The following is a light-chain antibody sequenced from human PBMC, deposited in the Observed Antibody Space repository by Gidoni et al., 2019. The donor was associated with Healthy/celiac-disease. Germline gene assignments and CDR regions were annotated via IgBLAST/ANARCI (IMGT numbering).Light chain of an antibody. J-gene: IGKJ5*01. CDR1: QSLLHSNGYNY. CDR2: LGS. Sequence: DIVLTQSPLSLPVTPGEPASISCRSSQSLLHSNGYNYLDWYLQKPGQSPQLLIYLGSNRASGGPDRFSGSGSGTDVTLKISRGEAEDVGVYYCMQALQTPLTFXXXTRLEIK. V-gene: IGKV2-28*01. CDR3: MQALQTPLT.